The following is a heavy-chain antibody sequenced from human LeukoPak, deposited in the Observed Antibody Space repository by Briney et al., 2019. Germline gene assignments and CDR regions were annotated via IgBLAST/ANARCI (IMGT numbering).Heavy chain of an antibody. CDR1: AYSFTSYW. D-gene: IGHD5-18*01. CDR3: ARRGYNSGYTDAFDI. CDR2: IYPGDSDT. V-gene: IGHV5-51*01. J-gene: IGHJ3*02. Sequence: GESLKISCKGSAYSFTSYWIAWVRQMSGKGLEWIGIIYPGDSDTAYSPSFQGQVTISADKSISTAYLQWSSLKASDTAMYYCARRGYNSGYTDAFDIWGQGTMVTVSS.